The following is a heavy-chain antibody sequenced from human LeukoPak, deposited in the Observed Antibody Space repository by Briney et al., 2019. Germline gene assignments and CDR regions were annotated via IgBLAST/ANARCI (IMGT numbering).Heavy chain of an antibody. V-gene: IGHV4-38-2*02. D-gene: IGHD6-6*01. CDR1: GYSISSGYY. CDR2: IYHSGST. Sequence: ETLSLTCTVSGYSISSGYYWGWIRQPPGKGLEWIGSIYHSGSTYYNPSLKSRVTISVDTSKNQFSLKLSSVTAADTAVYYCARENRRWGQLVPWFDPWGQGTLVTVSS. CDR3: ARENRRWGQLVPWFDP. J-gene: IGHJ5*02.